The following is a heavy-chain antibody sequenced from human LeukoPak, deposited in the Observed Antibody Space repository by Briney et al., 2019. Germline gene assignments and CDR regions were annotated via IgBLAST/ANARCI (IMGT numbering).Heavy chain of an antibody. J-gene: IGHJ6*02. Sequence: GGSLRLSCATSGFTFSSYAMHWVRQAPGKGLEWVAVISYDGSNKYYADSVKGRFTISRDNSKNTLYLQMNSLRAEDTAVYYCARDAYYYDSTGIAAPSYYYYYGMDVWGQGTTVTVSS. D-gene: IGHD3-22*01. CDR2: ISYDGSNK. V-gene: IGHV3-30*04. CDR1: GFTFSSYA. CDR3: ARDAYYYDSTGIAAPSYYYYYGMDV.